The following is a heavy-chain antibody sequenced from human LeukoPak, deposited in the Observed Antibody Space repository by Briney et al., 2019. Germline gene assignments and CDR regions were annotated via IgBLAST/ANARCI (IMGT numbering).Heavy chain of an antibody. V-gene: IGHV4-4*02. CDR2: IYHSGST. CDR3: AREGNYGPGSYYLDY. CDR1: GDSISSSNW. Sequence: SETLSLTCAVSGDSISSSNWWSWVRQPPGKGLEWIGEIYHSGSTSYNPSLKSRVTISVDKSKNQFSLKLSSVTAADTAVYYCAREGNYGPGSYYLDYWGQGTLVTVSS. D-gene: IGHD3-10*01. J-gene: IGHJ4*02.